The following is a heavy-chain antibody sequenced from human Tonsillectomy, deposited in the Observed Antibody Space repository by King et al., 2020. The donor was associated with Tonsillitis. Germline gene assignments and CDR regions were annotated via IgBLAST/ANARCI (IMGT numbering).Heavy chain of an antibody. D-gene: IGHD2-15*01. J-gene: IGHJ4*02. Sequence: VQLVESGGGLVKPGGSLRLSCAASGFTFSSYSMNWVRQAPGKGLQWVSSISSSNSYIYYADSVKGRFTISRDNAKNSLYLQMNSLRAEDTAVYYCARSLSEDIVVVDVAYWGQGTLVTVSS. CDR2: ISSSNSYI. CDR3: ARSLSEDIVVVDVAY. CDR1: GFTFSSYS. V-gene: IGHV3-21*01.